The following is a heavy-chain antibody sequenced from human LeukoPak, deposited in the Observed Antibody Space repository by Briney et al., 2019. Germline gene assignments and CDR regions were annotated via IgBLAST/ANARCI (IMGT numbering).Heavy chain of an antibody. CDR1: GASMTSDY. CDR3: ARDRDGYNSVDY. Sequence: SETLSLTCTVSGASMTSDYWSWIRQPPGKGLEWIGYVYHSGTIHYSPSLESRVTISMDMSKNQFSLKLRSVTAADTAVYYCARDRDGYNSVDYWGQGTLVTVSS. D-gene: IGHD5-24*01. CDR2: VYHSGTI. V-gene: IGHV4-59*01. J-gene: IGHJ4*02.